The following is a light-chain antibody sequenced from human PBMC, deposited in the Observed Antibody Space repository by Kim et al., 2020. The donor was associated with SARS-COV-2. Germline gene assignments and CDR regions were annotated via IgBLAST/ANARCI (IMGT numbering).Light chain of an antibody. Sequence: SSIHVAWYQQRRGRAPRLIIYGISNRAIGIPDRFSGSGAGTDFTLTISRLEPEDFAVYYCQQYADSPPTFGQGTKVDIK. CDR2: GIS. CDR3: QQYADSPPT. V-gene: IGKV3-20*01. CDR1: SSIH. J-gene: IGKJ1*01.